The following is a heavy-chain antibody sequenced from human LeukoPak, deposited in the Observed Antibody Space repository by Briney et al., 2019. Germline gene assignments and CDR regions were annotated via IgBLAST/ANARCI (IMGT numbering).Heavy chain of an antibody. D-gene: IGHD3-10*01. CDR2: INPNGGGT. J-gene: IGHJ4*02. CDR1: GYTFTGYQ. V-gene: IGHV1-2*06. CDR3: ALLLWFWEFPSDH. Sequence: ASVKVSCKASGYTFTGYQMHWVRQAPGQGLEWMGRINPNGGGTDYAQKFQGRVTMTRDTSVSTAYMELSRLTSDDTAMYYCALLLWFWEFPSDHWGQGTLVSVSS.